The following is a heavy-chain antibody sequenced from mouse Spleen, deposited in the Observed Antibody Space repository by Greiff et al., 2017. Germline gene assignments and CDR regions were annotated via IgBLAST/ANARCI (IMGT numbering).Heavy chain of an antibody. CDR3: AREGYDVGFDY. CDR2: INYDGSST. D-gene: IGHD2-2*01. CDR1: GFTFSDYY. V-gene: IGHV5-16*01. Sequence: EVQVVESEGGLVQPGSSMKLSCTASGFTFSDYYMAWVRQVPEKGLEWVANINYDGSSTYYLDSLKSRFIISRDNAKNILYLQMSSLKSEDTATYYCAREGYDVGFDYWGQGTTLTVSS. J-gene: IGHJ2*01.